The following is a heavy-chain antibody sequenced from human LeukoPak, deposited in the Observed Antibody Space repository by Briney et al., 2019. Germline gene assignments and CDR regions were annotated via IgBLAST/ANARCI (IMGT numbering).Heavy chain of an antibody. CDR1: GGSISSSSYY. CDR2: IYYSGST. CDR3: ARHRDYYYRPGFDP. J-gene: IGHJ5*02. Sequence: PSETLSLTCTVSGGSISSSSYYWGWIRQPPGKGLEWIGYIYYSGSTNYNPSLKSRVTISVDTSKNQFSLMLSSVTAADTAVYYCARHRDYYYRPGFDPWGQGTLVTVSS. V-gene: IGHV4-61*05. D-gene: IGHD3-10*01.